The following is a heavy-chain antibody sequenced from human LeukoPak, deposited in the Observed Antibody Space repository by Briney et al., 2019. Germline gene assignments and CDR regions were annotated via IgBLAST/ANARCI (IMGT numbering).Heavy chain of an antibody. Sequence: GTSVKVSCKASGFTFTSSAMQWVRQARGQRLEWIGWIVVGSGNTNYAQKFQERVTITRDMSTSTAYMELSSLRSEDTAVYYCAAGISRGILRLGELSFDYWGQGTLVTVSS. CDR3: AAGISRGILRLGELSFDY. CDR2: IVVGSGNT. D-gene: IGHD3-16*02. V-gene: IGHV1-58*02. CDR1: GFTFTSSA. J-gene: IGHJ4*02.